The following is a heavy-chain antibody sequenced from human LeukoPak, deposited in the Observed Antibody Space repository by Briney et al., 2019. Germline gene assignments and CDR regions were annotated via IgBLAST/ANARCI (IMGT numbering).Heavy chain of an antibody. J-gene: IGHJ6*02. CDR1: GDSISSYY. V-gene: IGHV4-4*09. CDR2: IHTSGST. Sequence: SETLSLTCTVSGDSISSYYWSWIRQPPGKGLEWIGYIHTSGSTNYNPSLKSRVTISQDTSKNQVSLMLSSVTAADTAVYYCARALQNYYYGMDVWGQGTSVTLSS. CDR3: ARALQNYYYGMDV.